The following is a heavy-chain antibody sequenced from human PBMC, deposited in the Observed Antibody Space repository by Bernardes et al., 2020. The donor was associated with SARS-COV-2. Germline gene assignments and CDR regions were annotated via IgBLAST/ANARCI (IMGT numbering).Heavy chain of an antibody. D-gene: IGHD2-2*01. CDR1: GGSISSSNW. J-gene: IGHJ6*02. CDR3: ARERVVVPAATYYYYYGMDV. Sequence: SETLSLTCAVSGGSISSSNWWSWVRQPPGKGLEWIGEIYHSGSTNYNPSLKSRVTISVDKSKNQFSLKLSSVTAADTAVYYCARERVVVPAATYYYYYGMDVWGQGTTVTVSS. CDR2: IYHSGST. V-gene: IGHV4-4*02.